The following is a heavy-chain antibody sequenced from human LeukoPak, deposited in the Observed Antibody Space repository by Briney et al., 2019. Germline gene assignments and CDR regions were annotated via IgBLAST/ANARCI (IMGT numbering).Heavy chain of an antibody. J-gene: IGHJ5*02. Sequence: ASVKVSCKASGYTFTSYDINWVRQATGQGLEWMGWMNPNSGNTGYAQKFQGRVTMTRNTSISTAYMELSSLRSEDTAVYYCARGFLRGVIISSWFDPWGQGTLVTVSS. CDR3: ARGFLRGVIISSWFDP. V-gene: IGHV1-8*01. D-gene: IGHD3-10*01. CDR2: MNPNSGNT. CDR1: GYTFTSYD.